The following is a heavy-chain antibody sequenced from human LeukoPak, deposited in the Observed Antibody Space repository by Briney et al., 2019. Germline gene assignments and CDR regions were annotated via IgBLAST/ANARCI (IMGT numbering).Heavy chain of an antibody. CDR1: GYSFTTYW. Sequence: GESLKISWKGSGYSFTTYWISWVRQMPGKGLEWMGRIDPSDSYTNYSPSFQGHVTISADKSISTAYLQWSSLKASDTAMYYCARHGRDYYYSSGYLDYWGQGTLVTVSS. V-gene: IGHV5-10-1*01. D-gene: IGHD3-22*01. J-gene: IGHJ4*02. CDR3: ARHGRDYYYSSGYLDY. CDR2: IDPSDSYT.